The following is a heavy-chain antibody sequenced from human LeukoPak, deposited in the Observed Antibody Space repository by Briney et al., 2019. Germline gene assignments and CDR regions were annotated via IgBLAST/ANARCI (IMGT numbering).Heavy chain of an antibody. J-gene: IGHJ3*02. CDR3: ARMYSSGWYAGDAFDI. Sequence: SETLSLTCTVSGDSISNYYWSWIRQHPGKGLEGIGDIYYTGSTNYNPSLKSRVTISVDTSKNHFSLKLNSVTAADTAVYYCARMYSSGWYAGDAFDIWGPGTMVAVSS. V-gene: IGHV4-59*01. D-gene: IGHD6-19*01. CDR2: IYYTGST. CDR1: GDSISNYY.